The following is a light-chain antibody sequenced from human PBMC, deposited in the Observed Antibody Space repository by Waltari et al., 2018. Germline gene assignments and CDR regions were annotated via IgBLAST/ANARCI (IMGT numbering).Light chain of an antibody. V-gene: IGLV1-44*01. J-gene: IGLJ1*01. Sequence: QSVLTQPPSASGNPGQTVTISCSGRSSNTGSDSFNWYQQLPGTAPKLLIYSNIQRPSGVPDRISGSKSGTSASLAISGLQSEDEGDYYCAAWDDSLNGLYVFGTGTKVTVL. CDR1: SSNTGSDS. CDR2: SNI. CDR3: AAWDDSLNGLYV.